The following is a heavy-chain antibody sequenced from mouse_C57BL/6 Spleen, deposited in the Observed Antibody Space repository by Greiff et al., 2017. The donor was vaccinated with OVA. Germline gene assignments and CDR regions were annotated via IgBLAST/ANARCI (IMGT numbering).Heavy chain of an antibody. Sequence: QVQLKESGPELVKPGASVKISCKASGYAFSSSWMNWVKQRPGKGLEWIGRIYPGDGDTNYNGKFKGKATLTADKSSSTAYMQLSSLTSEDSAVYFCAYDGYYVPYWGQGTTLTVSS. CDR3: AYDGYYVPY. CDR1: GYAFSSSW. J-gene: IGHJ2*01. D-gene: IGHD2-3*01. CDR2: IYPGDGDT. V-gene: IGHV1-82*01.